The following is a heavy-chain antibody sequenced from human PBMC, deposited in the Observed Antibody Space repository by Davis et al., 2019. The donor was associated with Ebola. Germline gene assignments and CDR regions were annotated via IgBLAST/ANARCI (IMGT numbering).Heavy chain of an antibody. Sequence: ASVKVSCKASGYTFTSYGISWVRQAPGQGLEWMGWISGYNGNTKNAQKVQGRVTMTTDTSTSTAYMELRSLRSDDTAVYYCARDLIVGPNDYWGQGTLVTVSS. CDR3: ARDLIVGPNDY. J-gene: IGHJ4*02. CDR2: ISGYNGNT. D-gene: IGHD1-26*01. V-gene: IGHV1-18*01. CDR1: GYTFTSYG.